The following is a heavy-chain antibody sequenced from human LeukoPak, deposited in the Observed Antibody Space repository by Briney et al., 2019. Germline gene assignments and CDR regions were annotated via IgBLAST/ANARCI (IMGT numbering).Heavy chain of an antibody. V-gene: IGHV5-51*01. CDR1: GYSFTSYW. CDR2: IYPGDSDT. CDR3: AREGGGVLRYFDWLPYFDY. Sequence: GESLKISCKGSGYSFTSYWIGWVRQMPGKGLGWMGIIYPGDSDTRYSPSFQGLVTISADKSISTAYLQWSSLKASDTAMYYCAREGGGVLRYFDWLPYFDYWGQGTLVTVSS. D-gene: IGHD3-9*01. J-gene: IGHJ4*02.